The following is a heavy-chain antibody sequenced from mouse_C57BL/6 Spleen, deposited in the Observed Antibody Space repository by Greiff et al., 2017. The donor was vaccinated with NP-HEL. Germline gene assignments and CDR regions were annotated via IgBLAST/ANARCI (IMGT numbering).Heavy chain of an antibody. CDR3: AREDGYYSWFAY. Sequence: VQLKESEGGLVQPGSSMKLSCTASGFTFSDYYMAWVRQVPEKGLEWVANINYDGSSTYYLDSLKSRFIISRDNAKNILYLQMSSLKSEDTATYYCAREDGYYSWFAYWGQGTLVTVSA. V-gene: IGHV5-16*01. D-gene: IGHD2-3*01. CDR1: GFTFSDYY. J-gene: IGHJ3*01. CDR2: INYDGSST.